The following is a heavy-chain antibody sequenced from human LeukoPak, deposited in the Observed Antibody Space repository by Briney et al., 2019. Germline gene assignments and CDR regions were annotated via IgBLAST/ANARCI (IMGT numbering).Heavy chain of an antibody. CDR3: ARGPPYYPAVGDPSDY. Sequence: PGGSLRLSCAASGFTVSSNYMNWVRQAPGKGLEWVSVIYSGGSTYYADSVKGRFTLSRDSSKNTVFLQMNSLRTEDTAMYYCARGPPYYPAVGDPSDYWGQGTLVTVSS. CDR2: IYSGGST. J-gene: IGHJ4*02. CDR1: GFTVSSNY. V-gene: IGHV3-53*01. D-gene: IGHD4-17*01.